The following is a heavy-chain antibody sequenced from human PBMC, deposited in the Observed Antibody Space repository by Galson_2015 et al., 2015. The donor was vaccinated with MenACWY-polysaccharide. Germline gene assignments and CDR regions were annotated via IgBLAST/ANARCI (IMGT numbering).Heavy chain of an antibody. CDR2: IYYSGST. Sequence: SETLSLTCTVSGGSISRYYWSWIRQPPGKGLEWIGNIYYSGSTNYNPSLKSRVTISVDTSKNQFSLKLNSVIAADTAVYYCARATGVAHRTYYQYYGMDVWGQGTTVTVSS. V-gene: IGHV4-59*01. D-gene: IGHD3-3*01. CDR1: GGSISRYY. J-gene: IGHJ6*02. CDR3: ARATGVAHRTYYQYYGMDV.